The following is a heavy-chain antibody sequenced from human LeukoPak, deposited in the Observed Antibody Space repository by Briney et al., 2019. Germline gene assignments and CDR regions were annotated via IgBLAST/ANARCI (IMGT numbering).Heavy chain of an antibody. D-gene: IGHD2-21*02. J-gene: IGHJ4*02. Sequence: ASVKVSCKASGYTFTSYGISWVRQAPGQGLEWMGYIITYNGNTNYAQKLQGRVTMTTDKSTSTAYMELSSLRSEDTAVYYCARSSVVTAMVHLDYWGQGTLVTVSS. CDR3: ARSSVVTAMVHLDY. CDR2: IITYNGNT. V-gene: IGHV1-18*01. CDR1: GYTFTSYG.